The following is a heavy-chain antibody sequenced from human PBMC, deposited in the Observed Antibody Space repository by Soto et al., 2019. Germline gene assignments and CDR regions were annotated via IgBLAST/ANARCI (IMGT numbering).Heavy chain of an antibody. CDR3: ARNRLRQYYYGMDV. D-gene: IGHD3-10*01. J-gene: IGHJ6*02. CDR2: IYPGDSDT. V-gene: IGHV5-51*01. CDR1: GYNFITDW. Sequence: GESLKISCKGSGYNFITDWIAWVRQMPGKGLEWVGVIYPGDSDTRYSPSFRGQDTISADKSISHVYLQWSSLKASDTAMYYCARNRLRQYYYGMDVWGQGTTVTVSS.